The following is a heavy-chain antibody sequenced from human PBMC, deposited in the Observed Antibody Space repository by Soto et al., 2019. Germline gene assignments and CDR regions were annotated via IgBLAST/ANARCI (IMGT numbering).Heavy chain of an antibody. CDR1: GYTFTSYD. CDR2: MNPNSGNT. Sequence: ASVKVSCKASGYTFTSYDINWVRQATGQGLEWMGWMNPNSGNTGYAQKFQGRVTMTRNTSISTAYMELSSLRSEDTAVYYCASSRPGRDAFDIWGQGTMVTVSS. J-gene: IGHJ3*02. V-gene: IGHV1-8*01. CDR3: ASSRPGRDAFDI.